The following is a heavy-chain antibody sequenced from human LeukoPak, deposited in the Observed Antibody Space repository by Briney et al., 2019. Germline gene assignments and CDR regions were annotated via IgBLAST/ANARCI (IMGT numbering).Heavy chain of an antibody. CDR1: GYTFTSYG. J-gene: IGHJ5*02. V-gene: IGHV1-18*01. D-gene: IGHD3-16*02. Sequence: GASVKVSCKASGYTFTSYGISWVRQAPGQGLEWMGWISAYNGNTNHAQKLQGRVTMATDTSTSTAYMELRSLRSDDTAVYYCATGPREYDYVWGSYRANWFDPWGQGTLVTVSS. CDR2: ISAYNGNT. CDR3: ATGPREYDYVWGSYRANWFDP.